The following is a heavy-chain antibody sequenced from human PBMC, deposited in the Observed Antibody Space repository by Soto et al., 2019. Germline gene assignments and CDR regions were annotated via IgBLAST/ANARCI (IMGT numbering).Heavy chain of an antibody. CDR1: GDSLTKYY. D-gene: IGHD3-3*01. CDR3: ARDNNDFWSLYPLAFDY. CDR2: ISTSGNV. J-gene: IGHJ4*02. Sequence: PSETLSLTCTVSGDSLTKYYWSWIRQPAGKGLEWTGRISTSGNVVSKASLRSRLTMSVDTSKNQFSLRLTSVTAADTAVYYCARDNNDFWSLYPLAFDYWGQGALVTVSS. V-gene: IGHV4-4*07.